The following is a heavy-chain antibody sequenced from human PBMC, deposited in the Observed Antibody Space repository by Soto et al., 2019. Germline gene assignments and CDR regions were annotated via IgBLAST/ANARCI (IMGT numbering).Heavy chain of an antibody. CDR3: VRFDVLMEYYFDY. V-gene: IGHV3-48*02. D-gene: IGHD2-8*01. J-gene: IGHJ4*02. Sequence: EVQLVESGGGLVQPGGSLRLSCAASGFTFSSYSMNWVRQAPGKGLEWVSYISSSSSTIYYADSVKGRFTITRDNAKNSLYLQMNSLRDEDTAVDYCVRFDVLMEYYFDYWGQGTLVTVSS. CDR1: GFTFSSYS. CDR2: ISSSSSTI.